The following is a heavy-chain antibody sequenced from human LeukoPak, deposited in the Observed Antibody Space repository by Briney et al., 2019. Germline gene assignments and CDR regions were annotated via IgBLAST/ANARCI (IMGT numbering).Heavy chain of an antibody. CDR1: GIIFSSFA. CDR2: ISYDGSNK. CDR3: ARDPMQVVITRLDC. D-gene: IGHD3-22*01. J-gene: IGHJ4*02. Sequence: GGSLRLSCAVSGIIFSSFAMHWVRQAPPRGLAWVAGISYDGSNKYYADSVKGRFTISRDNSKNTLYLQMNSLRGEETAEYYCARDPMQVVITRLDCWGQGSLVTVSS. V-gene: IGHV3-30-3*01.